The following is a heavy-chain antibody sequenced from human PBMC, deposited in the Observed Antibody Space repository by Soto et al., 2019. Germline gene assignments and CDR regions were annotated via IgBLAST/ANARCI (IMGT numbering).Heavy chain of an antibody. D-gene: IGHD3-16*01. Sequence: QVQLVESGGGVVQPGRSLRLSCAASGFTFSTYAMHWVRRAPGKGLQWVSVISYDGDNKYYADSVKGRFTISRDNSKNPLYLQRTSLRVEDTAIYYCARDGGSYWGQGTLFTVSS. J-gene: IGHJ4*02. V-gene: IGHV3-30-3*01. CDR1: GFTFSTYA. CDR2: ISYDGDNK. CDR3: ARDGGSY.